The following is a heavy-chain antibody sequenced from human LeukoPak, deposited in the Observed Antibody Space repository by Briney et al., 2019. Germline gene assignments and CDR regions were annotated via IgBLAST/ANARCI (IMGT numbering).Heavy chain of an antibody. CDR3: IKDMGFDLLKDAFHV. CDR1: GFSLEDYA. J-gene: IGHJ3*01. D-gene: IGHD3-9*01. V-gene: IGHV3-9*01. Sequence: PGGSLRLSCVGSGFSLEDYAMHWVRQVPGKGLEWASSISWDSGSQAYTDSVKGRFTISRDNDKNSLYLQMNSLRLEDTAFYYCIKDMGFDLLKDAFHVWGQGTLVTVSS. CDR2: ISWDSGSQ.